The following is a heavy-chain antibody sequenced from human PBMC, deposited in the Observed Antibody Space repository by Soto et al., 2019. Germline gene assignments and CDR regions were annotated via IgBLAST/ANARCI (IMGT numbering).Heavy chain of an antibody. CDR2: ISSTSSYI. J-gene: IGHJ5*02. Sequence: DVQLVESGGGLFKPGGSLRLSCAASGFSFSSHAMNWVRQAPGRGLEWVSSISSTSSYIHHAASVKGRVTISRDNAKSSLYLQWDGLRVDDTGVYYCVRDGRLQLQGEFFDHWGQGILVTVSS. CDR3: VRDGRLQLQGEFFDH. D-gene: IGHD2-21*02. CDR1: GFSFSSHA. V-gene: IGHV3-21*06.